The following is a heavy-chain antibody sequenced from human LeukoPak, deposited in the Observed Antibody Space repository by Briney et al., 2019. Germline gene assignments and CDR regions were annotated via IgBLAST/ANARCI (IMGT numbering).Heavy chain of an antibody. D-gene: IGHD2-8*01. CDR2: ISWNGGNI. CDR3: ARDWGHMYVFDF. J-gene: IGHJ5*01. V-gene: IGHV3-9*01. Sequence: GGSLRLSCAASGFTFDDYAMHWVRQAPGKGLEWVSGISWNGGNIGYADSVKGRFTISRDNAKNSLYLQMNSLRAEDTALYYCARDWGHMYVFDFWGQGTLVTVSS. CDR1: GFTFDDYA.